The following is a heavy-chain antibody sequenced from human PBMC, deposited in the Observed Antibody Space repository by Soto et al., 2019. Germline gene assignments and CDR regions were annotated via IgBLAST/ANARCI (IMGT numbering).Heavy chain of an antibody. J-gene: IGHJ5*02. CDR3: ARVHQQYIWFDH. CDR2: IYYRGNT. V-gene: IGHV4-39*02. D-gene: IGHD2-2*01. CDR1: GDSIGNALFF. Sequence: PSETLSLTCTVSGDSIGNALFFWGWIRQPPGKGLEWIGSIYYRGNTYYNPSLKSRVTVSLDTSKNQFSLNLRSVTAADTAVYYCARVHQQYIWFDHWDQGSLVTVSS.